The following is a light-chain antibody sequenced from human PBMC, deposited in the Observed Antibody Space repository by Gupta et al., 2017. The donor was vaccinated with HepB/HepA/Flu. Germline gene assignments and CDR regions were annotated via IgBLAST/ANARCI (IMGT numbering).Light chain of an antibody. CDR3: LHYHDYPLT. J-gene: IGKJ4*01. Sequence: DIQMTQSPSSLSASVGDRVTITCRASQGINTSLGWFQQKPGKAPKSLIYGVSTLQSGIPLRFSGSGSGTXFTLIIXSLQPEDSASYYCLHYHDYPLTFGXGTKVELK. CDR2: GVS. CDR1: QGINTS. V-gene: IGKV1-16*01.